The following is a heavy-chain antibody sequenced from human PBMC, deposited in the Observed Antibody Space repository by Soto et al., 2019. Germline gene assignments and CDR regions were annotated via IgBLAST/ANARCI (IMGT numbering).Heavy chain of an antibody. Sequence: ASVKVSCKVSGYTLTELSMHWARQAPGKGLEWMGGFDPEDGETIYAQKFQGRVTMTEDTSTDTAYMELSSLRSEDTAVYYCATAEWLVDAFDIWGQGTMVTVSS. V-gene: IGHV1-24*01. J-gene: IGHJ3*02. CDR2: FDPEDGET. CDR3: ATAEWLVDAFDI. D-gene: IGHD6-19*01. CDR1: GYTLTELS.